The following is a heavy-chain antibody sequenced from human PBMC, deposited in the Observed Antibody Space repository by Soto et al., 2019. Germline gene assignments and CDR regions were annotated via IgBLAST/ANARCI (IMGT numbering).Heavy chain of an antibody. Sequence: GASVKVSCKASGGTFSSYAISWVRQAPGQGLEWMGGIIPIFGTANYAQKFQGRVTITADESTSTAYMELSSLRSEDTAVYYCARVGWLRGVVTAIHHYYGMDVWGQGTTVTVSS. V-gene: IGHV1-69*13. CDR1: GGTFSSYA. CDR3: ARVGWLRGVVTAIHHYYGMDV. J-gene: IGHJ6*02. D-gene: IGHD2-21*02. CDR2: IIPIFGTA.